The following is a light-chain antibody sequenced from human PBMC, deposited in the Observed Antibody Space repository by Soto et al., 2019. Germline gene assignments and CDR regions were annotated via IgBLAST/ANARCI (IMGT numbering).Light chain of an antibody. V-gene: IGKV1-5*01. J-gene: IGKJ1*01. Sequence: DIQMTQSPSTLSASVGDRVTITCRASQSISSWLAWYQQKPGKAPKLLIYDASSLESGVPSRFSGSGSGTEFTLTISSLKPDDFATYYCQQYNSYWWTFGQGTKVDIK. CDR2: DAS. CDR1: QSISSW. CDR3: QQYNSYWWT.